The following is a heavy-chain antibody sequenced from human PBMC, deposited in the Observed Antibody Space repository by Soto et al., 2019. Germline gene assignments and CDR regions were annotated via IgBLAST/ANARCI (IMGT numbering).Heavy chain of an antibody. CDR3: ARDLRVLDY. Sequence: GGSLRLSCVASGFTFSSYEMIWVRQAPGKGLEWISYINSDGNTIYYADSVKGRFTISRDSAKNSLYLQMNSLRAEDTAVYYCARDLRVLDYWGQGTLVPSPQ. CDR2: INSDGNTI. J-gene: IGHJ4*02. CDR1: GFTFSSYE. V-gene: IGHV3-48*03. D-gene: IGHD3-10*01.